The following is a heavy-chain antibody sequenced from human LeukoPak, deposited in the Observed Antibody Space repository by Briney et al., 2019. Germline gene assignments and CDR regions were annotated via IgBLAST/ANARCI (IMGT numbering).Heavy chain of an antibody. Sequence: GGSLRLSCAASGFTFSSYEMNWVRQAPGKGLEWVSYISSSGGTIYYADSVKGRFTISRDNAKNSLYLQMNSLRAEDTAVYYCARVRYYYMDVWGKGTTVTISS. CDR3: ARVRYYYMDV. CDR1: GFTFSSYE. V-gene: IGHV3-48*03. CDR2: ISSSGGTI. J-gene: IGHJ6*03.